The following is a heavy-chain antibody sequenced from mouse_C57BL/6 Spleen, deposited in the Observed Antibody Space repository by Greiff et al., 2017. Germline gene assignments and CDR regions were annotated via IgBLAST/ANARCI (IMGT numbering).Heavy chain of an antibody. V-gene: IGHV7-3*01. CDR3: ARSTVVPYYYAMDY. D-gene: IGHD1-1*01. J-gene: IGHJ4*01. Sequence: EVQLVESGGGLVQPGGSLSLSCAASGFTFTDYYMSWVRQPPGKALEWLGFIRNKANGYTTEYSASVKGRFTISRDNSQSILYLQMNALRAEDSATYYCARSTVVPYYYAMDYWGQGTSVTVSS. CDR1: GFTFTDYY. CDR2: IRNKANGYTT.